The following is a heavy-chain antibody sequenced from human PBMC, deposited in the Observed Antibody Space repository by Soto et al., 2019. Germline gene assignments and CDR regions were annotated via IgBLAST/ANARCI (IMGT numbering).Heavy chain of an antibody. D-gene: IGHD6-19*01. Sequence: SETLSLTCTVSGGSISSTSDYWGWIRQAPGKGLEWIGGVQHSGSTYYNVSLRSRVTISVDTSKNQFSLKLTSVTATDTAVYFCARIVVSGYIDYWGQGTLVTVSS. CDR3: ARIVVSGYIDY. J-gene: IGHJ4*02. V-gene: IGHV4-39*01. CDR1: GGSISSTSDY. CDR2: VQHSGST.